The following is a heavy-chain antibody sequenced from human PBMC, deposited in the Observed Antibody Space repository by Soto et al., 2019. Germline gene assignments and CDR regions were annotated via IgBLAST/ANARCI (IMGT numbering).Heavy chain of an antibody. CDR3: ARDRNYYFYYGFDV. CDR1: GFTFTSYW. CDR2: IKQDGTGT. Sequence: GGSLRLSCVASGFTFTSYWMSWVRQAPGKGPQWVANIKQDGTGTYYVDSVKGRFTISRDNTKNSVYLQMNSLRAEDTAVYYCARDRNYYFYYGFDVWGRGTTVTVSS. V-gene: IGHV3-7*03. J-gene: IGHJ6*02.